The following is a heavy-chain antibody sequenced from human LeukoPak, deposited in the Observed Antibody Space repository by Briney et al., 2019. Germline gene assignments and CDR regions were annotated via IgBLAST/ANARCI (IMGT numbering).Heavy chain of an antibody. CDR3: ARMGIVAARPFDY. CDR2: ISSSGSTI. V-gene: IGHV3-11*04. CDR1: GFTFSSYW. J-gene: IGHJ4*02. Sequence: GGSLRLSCAASGFTFSSYWMSWIRQAPGKGLEWVSYISSSGSTIYYADSVKGRFTISRDNAKNSLYLQMNSLRAEDTAVYYCARMGIVAARPFDYWGQGTLVTVSS. D-gene: IGHD6-13*01.